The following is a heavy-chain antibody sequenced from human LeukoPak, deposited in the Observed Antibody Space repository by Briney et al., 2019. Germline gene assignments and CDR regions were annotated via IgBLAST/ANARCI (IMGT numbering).Heavy chain of an antibody. CDR2: IAYDGSRA. J-gene: IGHJ4*02. CDR1: GFTFGGYG. V-gene: IGHV3-33*01. Sequence: GGSLRLSCAGSGFTFGGYGMHWFRQTPGKGLEWVAVIAYDGSRAFYADSVKGRFTISRDNSKNTMSVQMNDLRAEDRAVYYCTRYNNDHFDYWGQGTLVTVSS. CDR3: TRYNNDHFDY. D-gene: IGHD1-14*01.